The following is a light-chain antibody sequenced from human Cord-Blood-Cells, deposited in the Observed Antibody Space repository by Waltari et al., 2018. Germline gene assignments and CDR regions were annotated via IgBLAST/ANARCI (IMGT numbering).Light chain of an antibody. Sequence: QSALTQPASGSGPPGQPITIPSPGTTRDVVGSTIVPWSQQHPGKAPKLMIYDVSKRPSGVSNRFSGSKSGNTASLTISGLQAEDEADYYCSSYTSSSTFVFGTGTKVTVL. CDR2: DVS. CDR1: TRDVVGSTI. V-gene: IGLV2-14*01. J-gene: IGLJ1*01. CDR3: SSYTSSSTFV.